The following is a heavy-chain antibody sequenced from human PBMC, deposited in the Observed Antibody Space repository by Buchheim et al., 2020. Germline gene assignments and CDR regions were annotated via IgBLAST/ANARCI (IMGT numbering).Heavy chain of an antibody. CDR2: IDPSRGGT. CDR1: GYTFASYY. CDR3: ATDYSNYGTSFWGYYYGMDV. J-gene: IGHJ6*02. D-gene: IGHD4-11*01. V-gene: IGHV1-46*01. Sequence: QVQLVQSGAEVKKPGDSVKVSCKASGYTFASYYMHWVRQAPGQGLEWMGIIDPSRGGTSYAQKFQGRVTMTRDTSISTAYMELSRLRSDDTAVYYCATDYSNYGTSFWGYYYGMDVWGQGTT.